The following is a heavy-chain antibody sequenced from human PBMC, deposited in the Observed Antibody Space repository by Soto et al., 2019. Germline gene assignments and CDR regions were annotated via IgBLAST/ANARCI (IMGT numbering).Heavy chain of an antibody. D-gene: IGHD6-13*01. Sequence: SETLSLTCAVYGGSFSGYYWSWIRQPPGKGLEWIGEINHSGSTNYNPSLKSRVTISVDTSKNQFSLKLSSVTAADTAVYYCARGKPRQQLVRGYYYYYGMDVWAQGTTVTVSS. CDR1: GGSFSGYY. CDR3: ARGKPRQQLVRGYYYYYGMDV. J-gene: IGHJ6*02. CDR2: INHSGST. V-gene: IGHV4-34*01.